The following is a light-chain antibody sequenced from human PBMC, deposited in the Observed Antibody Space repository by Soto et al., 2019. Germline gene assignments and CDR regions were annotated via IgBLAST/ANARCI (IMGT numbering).Light chain of an antibody. CDR3: QQYYNWPSIT. CDR1: QTITYN. J-gene: IGKJ2*01. V-gene: IGKV3-15*01. Sequence: EIVLTQSPATLSVSPGERATLSCRASQTITYNLAWYQQKPGQAPRLLIYGASTRATGIPARSSGSGSGTEFTLAISTLQSEYFAVYYCQQYYNWPSITVGQGTKLEIK. CDR2: GAS.